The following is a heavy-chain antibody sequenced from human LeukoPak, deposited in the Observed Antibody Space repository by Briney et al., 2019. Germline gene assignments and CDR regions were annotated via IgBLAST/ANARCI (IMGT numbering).Heavy chain of an antibody. CDR3: ARERYGDWNFDY. V-gene: IGHV3-23*01. CDR1: GFTFSSYA. J-gene: IGHJ4*02. D-gene: IGHD4-17*01. Sequence: GGSLRLSCAASGFTFSSYAMSWVRQAPGKGLEWVSAISGSGGSTYYADSVKGRFTISRENAKNSLYLQMNSLRDEDTALYYCARERYGDWNFDYWGQGTLVTVSS. CDR2: ISGSGGST.